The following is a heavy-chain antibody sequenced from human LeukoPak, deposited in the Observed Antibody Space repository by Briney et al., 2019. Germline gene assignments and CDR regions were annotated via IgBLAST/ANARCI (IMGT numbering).Heavy chain of an antibody. V-gene: IGHV3-23*01. CDR3: AKEYSGSYYLDY. Sequence: GGSLRLSCTTSGFTFGDYAMSWFRQAPGKGLEWVSAISGSGGSTYYADSVKGRFTISRDNSKNTLYLQMNSLRAEDTAVYYCAKEYSGSYYLDYWGQGTLVTVSS. J-gene: IGHJ4*02. CDR1: GFTFGDYA. D-gene: IGHD1-26*01. CDR2: ISGSGGST.